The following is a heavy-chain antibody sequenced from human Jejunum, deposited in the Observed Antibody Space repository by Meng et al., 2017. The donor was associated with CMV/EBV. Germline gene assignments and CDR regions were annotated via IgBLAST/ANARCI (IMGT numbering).Heavy chain of an antibody. CDR2: IYPGDSDS. D-gene: IGHD3-22*01. CDR3: ARHGAPFYYDSSGYSDY. J-gene: IGHJ4*01. V-gene: IGHV5-51*01. CDR1: FPNYW. Sequence: FPNYWIAWARQMPGKGLEWMGIIYPGDSDSRYSPSFQGQVTMSVDKSTNTAYLQWRSLKASDTAIYYCARHGAPFYYDSSGYSDYWGQGTLVTVSS.